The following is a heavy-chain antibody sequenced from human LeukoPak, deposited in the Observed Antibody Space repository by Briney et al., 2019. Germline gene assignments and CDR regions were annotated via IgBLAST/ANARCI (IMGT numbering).Heavy chain of an antibody. CDR1: GGSFSGFH. CDR3: ARRRGGIGGTTMIDY. Sequence: PSETLSLTCAVYGGSFSGFHWNWIRQPPGKGLEWIGDINHSGSTHYNPSLTSRVTISVDPSKNQFSLNLTSVTAADTAVYYCARRRGGIGGTTMIDYWSQGTLVTVSS. CDR2: INHSGST. D-gene: IGHD3-22*01. J-gene: IGHJ4*02. V-gene: IGHV4-34*01.